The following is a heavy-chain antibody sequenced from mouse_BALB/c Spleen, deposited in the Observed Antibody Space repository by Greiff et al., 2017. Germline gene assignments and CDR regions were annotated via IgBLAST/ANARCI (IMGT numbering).Heavy chain of an antibody. CDR3: AKKGIYGNYALMDC. V-gene: IGHV1-7*01. J-gene: IGHJ4*01. D-gene: IGHD2-1*01. CDR1: GYTFTSYW. CDR2: INPRTGYT. Sequence: QVQLQQSGADLAKPGASVKMSCKASGYTFTSYWMHWVKQRPGQGLDWIGYINPRTGYTVYNQKLKDKATLTADKSSSTAYMQLSRRTSEDSAVYYCAKKGIYGNYALMDCWGQGTSGTVSS.